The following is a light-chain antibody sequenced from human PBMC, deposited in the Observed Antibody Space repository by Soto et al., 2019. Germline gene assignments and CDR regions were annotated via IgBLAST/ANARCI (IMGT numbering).Light chain of an antibody. CDR3: QQYSSWSPIT. Sequence: EIVLTQSPGTLSLSPGERATLSCRASQSFNSIYLAWYQQKPGQAPRLLIYGASSRATGIPDRFSGSGSGTEFTLTISSLQSEDFAVYYCQQYSSWSPITFGQGTRLEI. CDR2: GAS. J-gene: IGKJ5*01. CDR1: QSFNSIY. V-gene: IGKV3-20*01.